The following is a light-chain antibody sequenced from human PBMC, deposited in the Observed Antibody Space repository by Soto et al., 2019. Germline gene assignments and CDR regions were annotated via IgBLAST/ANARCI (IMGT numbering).Light chain of an antibody. CDR1: QSVNIN. CDR3: QQYNNWPHS. J-gene: IGKJ2*01. V-gene: IGKV3D-15*01. Sequence: EIVMTQSPATLSVSPGERATLSCRASQSVNINLAWYQHKPGQSPRLLIYGASTRATGIPARFSCSGSQTEFTLTISSLQSEDFAVYYCQQYNNWPHSFGQGTKREFK. CDR2: GAS.